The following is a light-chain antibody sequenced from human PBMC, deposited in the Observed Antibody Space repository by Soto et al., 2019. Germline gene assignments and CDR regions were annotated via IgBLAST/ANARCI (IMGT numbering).Light chain of an antibody. CDR2: DTN. V-gene: IGLV7-46*01. CDR3: SLSYNDRQF. CDR1: AGAVTSGHY. Sequence: QAVVTQEPSLTVSPGGTLTLTCCSSAGAVTSGHYPYWFQQKPGQAPRTLIYDTNIKHSWTPARFSGSLLGDKAALTLSGAQPGDEAEYYCSLSYNDRQFFGSGTKVTVL. J-gene: IGLJ1*01.